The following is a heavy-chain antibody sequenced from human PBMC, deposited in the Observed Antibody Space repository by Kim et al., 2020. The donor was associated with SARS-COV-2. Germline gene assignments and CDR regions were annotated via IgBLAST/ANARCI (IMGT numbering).Heavy chain of an antibody. CDR3: ARPPGSSWYYYGMDV. D-gene: IGHD6-13*01. Sequence: AESVKGPFTISRDNAKNAMYLKMNSLRAEDTAVYYCARPPGSSWYYYGMDVWGQGTTVTVSS. J-gene: IGHJ6*02. V-gene: IGHV3-21*01.